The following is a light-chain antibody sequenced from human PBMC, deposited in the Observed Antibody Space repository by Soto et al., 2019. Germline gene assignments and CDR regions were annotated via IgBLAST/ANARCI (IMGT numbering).Light chain of an antibody. Sequence: QSALTQPASVSGSPGQSITISCTGTSSDIGSYNYVAWYQQFPGKTPKLIIYEVRNRPSGVSFRFSGSKSGNTASLTISGAQGGDGVYYYCISYRGSDTSYVFGTGTKVTVL. J-gene: IGLJ1*01. CDR3: ISYRGSDTSYV. V-gene: IGLV2-14*01. CDR2: EVR. CDR1: SSDIGSYNY.